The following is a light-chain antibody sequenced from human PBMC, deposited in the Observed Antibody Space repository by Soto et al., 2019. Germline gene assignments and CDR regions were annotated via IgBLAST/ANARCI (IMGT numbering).Light chain of an antibody. J-gene: IGKJ1*01. CDR2: LGS. V-gene: IGKV2-28*01. CDR1: QSLLHSNGYNY. CDR3: MQALQTPRT. Sequence: DIVMTQSPLSLPVTPGEPASISCRSSQSLLHSNGYNYLDWYLQKPGQSPQLLIYLGSNRDSGVPYRFSGSGSGTDFTLKISRVEAEDVGVYYCMQALQTPRTFGQGTKVEIK.